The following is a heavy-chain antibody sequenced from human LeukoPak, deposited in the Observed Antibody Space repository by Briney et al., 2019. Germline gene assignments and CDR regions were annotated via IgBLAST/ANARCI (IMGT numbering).Heavy chain of an antibody. J-gene: IGHJ4*02. Sequence: GGSLRLSCAASGFTFSNYWMTWVRQAPGGGLEWVANIKQDGSTKYYVDSLKGRFTISRDNAKNSLYLQMNSLRVEDTAMYYCARIGYSSSSLDFWGQGTLVTVSS. CDR2: IKQDGSTK. CDR3: ARIGYSSSSLDF. D-gene: IGHD6-6*01. V-gene: IGHV3-7*01. CDR1: GFTFSNYW.